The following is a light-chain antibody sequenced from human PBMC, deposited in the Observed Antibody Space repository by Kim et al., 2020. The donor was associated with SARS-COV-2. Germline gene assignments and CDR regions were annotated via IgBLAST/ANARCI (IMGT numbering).Light chain of an antibody. CDR3: QAWDSNTAV. CDR1: KLGDKG. J-gene: IGLJ2*01. CDR2: QDR. Sequence: SVSPGQTASITCSGDKLGDKGAFWYQQKPGQSPVLLIFQDRKRPSGIPERFSGSNSGNTATLTISGTQAMDEADYYCQAWDSNTAVFGGGTQLTVL. V-gene: IGLV3-1*01.